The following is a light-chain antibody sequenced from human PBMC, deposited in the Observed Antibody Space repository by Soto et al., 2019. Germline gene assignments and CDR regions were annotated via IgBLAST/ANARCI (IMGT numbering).Light chain of an antibody. CDR1: SSNIGAGYD. CDR2: VNN. Sequence: QSVLTQSPSVSGAPGQRVTISCTGSSSNIGAGYDVHWYQQVPGTAPKLLIYVNNNRPSGVPDRFSGSKSGTSASLAITGLQAEDEADYYCQSYDSSLSGVVFGGGTKLTV. V-gene: IGLV1-40*01. CDR3: QSYDSSLSGVV. J-gene: IGLJ2*01.